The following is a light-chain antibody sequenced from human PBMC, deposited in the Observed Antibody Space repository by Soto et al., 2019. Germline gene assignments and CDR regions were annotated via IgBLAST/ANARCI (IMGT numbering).Light chain of an antibody. V-gene: IGLV2-8*01. CDR1: SSDVGSYRF. Sequence: QSALTQPRSASGSPGQSVTISCTGTSSDVGSYRFVSWYQQHPGKAPKLLIYEVSKRPSGVPDRFSASTSGNTASLTVSGLQADDEADYYCSSYAGNNNVIFGGGTKVTVL. J-gene: IGLJ2*01. CDR3: SSYAGNNNVI. CDR2: EVS.